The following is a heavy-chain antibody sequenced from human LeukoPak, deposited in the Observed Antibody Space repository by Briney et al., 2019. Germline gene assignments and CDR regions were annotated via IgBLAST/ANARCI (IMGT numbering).Heavy chain of an antibody. Sequence: PSETLSLTCTVSGGSISSSSYYWVCIPQAQGLGLEWVTSISSSNSYIYDADSVKCRFTISSDNAKNSLYLQMNSLRDEDTAVYYCARDIGNGAPFDYWGQGTLVTVSS. CDR3: ARDIGNGAPFDY. V-gene: IGHV3-21*01. CDR2: ISSSNSYI. CDR1: GGSISSSS. J-gene: IGHJ4*02. D-gene: IGHD2-8*01.